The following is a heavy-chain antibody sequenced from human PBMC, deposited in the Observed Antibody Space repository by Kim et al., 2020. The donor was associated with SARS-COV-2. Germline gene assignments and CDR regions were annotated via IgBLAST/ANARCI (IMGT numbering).Heavy chain of an antibody. CDR3: TFFDH. CDR2: SYDRANA. J-gene: IGHJ4*02. Sequence: SYDRANAHYADSVEVRFSVSRDYSKDTVYLQMNSLRPEDTAVYFCTFFDHWGKGTLVTVSS. V-gene: IGHV3-30*03.